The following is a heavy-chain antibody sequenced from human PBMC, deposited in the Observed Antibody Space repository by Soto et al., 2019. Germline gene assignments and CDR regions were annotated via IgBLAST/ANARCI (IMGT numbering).Heavy chain of an antibody. CDR1: GFTFSGFD. Sequence: GGSLRLSCEASGFTFSGFDMHWVRQPTGKGLEWVSTIGTAGDTYYAVSVKGRFTISRDNAKNSLSLQMNSLRAGDTAVYFCARGQEVGAHFFDSWGQGTQVTVS. CDR2: IGTAGDT. V-gene: IGHV3-13*01. CDR3: ARGQEVGAHFFDS. J-gene: IGHJ4*02. D-gene: IGHD2-15*01.